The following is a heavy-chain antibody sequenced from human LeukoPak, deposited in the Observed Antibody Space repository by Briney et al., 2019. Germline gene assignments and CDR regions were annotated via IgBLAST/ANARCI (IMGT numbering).Heavy chain of an antibody. V-gene: IGHV1-69*04. CDR1: GGTFSSYA. J-gene: IGHJ4*02. CDR2: IIPILGIA. CDR3: ARVPNELELLSASTHPFDY. D-gene: IGHD1-7*01. Sequence: ASVKVSCKASGGTFSSYAISWVRQAPGQGFERMGRIIPILGIANYAQKFQGRVTITADKSTSTAYMELSSLRSEDTAVYYCARVPNELELLSASTHPFDYWGQGTLVTVSS.